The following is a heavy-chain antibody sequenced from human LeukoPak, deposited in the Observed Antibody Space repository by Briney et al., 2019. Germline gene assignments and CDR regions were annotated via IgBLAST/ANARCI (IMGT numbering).Heavy chain of an antibody. CDR1: GFTFSSYA. V-gene: IGHV3-23*01. Sequence: GGSLRLSCAASGFTFSSYAMSWVRQAPGKGLEWVSAISGNGGSTYYADSAKGRFTISRDNSKNTLYLQMNSLRAEDTAVYYCAKGDYGDYNYYFDYWGQGTLVTVSS. CDR3: AKGDYGDYNYYFDY. D-gene: IGHD4-17*01. J-gene: IGHJ4*02. CDR2: ISGNGGST.